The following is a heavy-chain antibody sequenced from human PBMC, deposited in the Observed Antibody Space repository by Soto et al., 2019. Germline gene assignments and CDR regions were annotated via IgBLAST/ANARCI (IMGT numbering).Heavy chain of an antibody. J-gene: IGHJ4*02. CDR1: GYTFTSYA. CDR3: ARDRSYGDYGVDY. Sequence: ASVKVACKASGYTFTSYAMHWVLQAPGQRLEWMGWINAGNGNTKYSQKFQGRVTITRDTSASTAYMGLSSLRSEDTAVYYCARDRSYGDYGVDYWGQGTLVTVSS. V-gene: IGHV1-3*01. D-gene: IGHD4-17*01. CDR2: INAGNGNT.